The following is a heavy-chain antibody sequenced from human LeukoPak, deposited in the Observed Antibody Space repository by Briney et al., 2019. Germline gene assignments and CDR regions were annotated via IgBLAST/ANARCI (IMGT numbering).Heavy chain of an antibody. V-gene: IGHV1-8*01. J-gene: IGHJ5*02. CDR3: ARDPTLYYYGSGSYHWFDP. D-gene: IGHD3-10*01. Sequence: ASVKVSCKASGYTFTSYDINWVRQATGQGLEWMGWMNPNSGNTGYAQKFQGRVTMTRNTSISTAYMELSSLRSEDTAVYYCARDPTLYYYGSGSYHWFDPWGQGTLVTVSS. CDR1: GYTFTSYD. CDR2: MNPNSGNT.